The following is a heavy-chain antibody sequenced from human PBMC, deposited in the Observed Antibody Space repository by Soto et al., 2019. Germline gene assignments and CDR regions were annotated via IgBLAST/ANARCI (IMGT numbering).Heavy chain of an antibody. CDR2: IKPDGSET. CDR3: TSRPSGMTYHAVFDF. D-gene: IGHD2-21*02. J-gene: IGHJ4*02. CDR1: GLTFSGHW. V-gene: IGHV3-7*03. Sequence: QPGGSLRLSCAASGLTFSGHWMTWVRQTPGEGLQWVAAIKPDGSETFYVDSVKGRFTISRDNARNSLFLQMDSLRAEDTAVYYCTSRPSGMTYHAVFDFWGLGTLVTVSS.